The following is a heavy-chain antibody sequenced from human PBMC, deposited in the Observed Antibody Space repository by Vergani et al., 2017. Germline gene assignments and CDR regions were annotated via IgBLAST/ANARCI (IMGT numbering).Heavy chain of an antibody. CDR3: AKAESYYGGYFQH. D-gene: IGHD1-26*01. CDR1: GFTFSSYA. J-gene: IGHJ1*01. CDR2: ISGSGGST. V-gene: IGHV3-23*01. Sequence: EVQLLESGGGLVQPGGSLRLSCAASGFTFSSYAMSWVRQAPGKGLEWVSAISGSGGSTYYADSVKGRFTITRDNSKNTLYLQMNSLRAEDTAVYYCAKAESYYGGYFQHWGQGTLVTVSS.